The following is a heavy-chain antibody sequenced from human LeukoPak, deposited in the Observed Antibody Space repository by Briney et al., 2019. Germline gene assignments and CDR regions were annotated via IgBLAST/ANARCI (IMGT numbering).Heavy chain of an antibody. CDR1: GFTFSSYA. J-gene: IGHJ4*02. CDR2: IKQDGSEK. Sequence: AGGSLRLSCAASGFTFSSYAMSWARQAPGKGLEWVANIKQDGSEKYHVDSVKGRFTISRDNAKNSLYLQMNSLRAEDTAVYYCASRAGYTGSWSAFDYWGQGTLVTVSS. V-gene: IGHV3-7*05. D-gene: IGHD6-13*01. CDR3: ASRAGYTGSWSAFDY.